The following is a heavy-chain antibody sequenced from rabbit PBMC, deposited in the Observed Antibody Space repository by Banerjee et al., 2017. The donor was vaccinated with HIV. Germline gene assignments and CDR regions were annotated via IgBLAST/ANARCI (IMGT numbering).Heavy chain of an antibody. CDR3: ARNSDYAGAGADIFNL. CDR1: GFDFSSNA. D-gene: IGHD4-2*01. J-gene: IGHJ4*01. Sequence: QSLEESGGDLVKPEGSLTLTCTASGFDFSSNAMCWVRQAPGKGLEWIGTISTGGGSTYYASWAKGRFTISKTSSTTVTLQMTSLTAADTATYFCARNSDYAGAGADIFNLWGPGTLVTVS. CDR2: ISTGGGST. V-gene: IGHV1S40*01.